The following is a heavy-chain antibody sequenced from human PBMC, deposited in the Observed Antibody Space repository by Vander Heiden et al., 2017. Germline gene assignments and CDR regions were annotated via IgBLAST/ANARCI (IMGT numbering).Heavy chain of an antibody. D-gene: IGHD2-21*02. CDR2: IIPICGTA. Sequence: VQLAHPAAYVNRPGTPVKLHCQAAGATFSSDAPSWMRQAPGHGLEWMGGIIPICGTANNAQKFQGRVTITADESTSTAYMELSSLRSEDTAVYYCARMVRWDWGGDCYFDYWGQGTLVTVSS. J-gene: IGHJ4*02. CDR3: ARMVRWDWGGDCYFDY. CDR1: GATFSSDA. V-gene: IGHV1-69*01.